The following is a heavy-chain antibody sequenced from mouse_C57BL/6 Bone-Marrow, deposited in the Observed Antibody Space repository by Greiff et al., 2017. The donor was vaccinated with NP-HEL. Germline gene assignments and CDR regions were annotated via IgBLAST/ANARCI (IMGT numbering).Heavy chain of an antibody. CDR2: IYPRSGNT. CDR3: ARSGALYYGNH. CDR1: GYTFTSYG. V-gene: IGHV1-81*01. Sequence: VKLMESGAELARPGASVKLSCKASGYTFTSYGISWVKQRTGQGLEWSGEIYPRSGNTYYNEKFKGKATLTADKSSSTAYMELRSLTSEDSAVYFCARSGALYYGNHWGQGTLVTVSA. D-gene: IGHD2-1*01. J-gene: IGHJ3*01.